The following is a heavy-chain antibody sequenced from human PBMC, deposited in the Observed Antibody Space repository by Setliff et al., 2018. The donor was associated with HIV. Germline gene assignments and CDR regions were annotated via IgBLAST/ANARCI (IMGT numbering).Heavy chain of an antibody. J-gene: IGHJ6*02. CDR2: IYTSGST. D-gene: IGHD3-3*01. CDR1: GGSISSYY. V-gene: IGHV4-4*07. CDR3: ARIFGDQGYYYGMDV. Sequence: SETLSLTCTVSGGSISSYYWSWIRQPAGKGLEWIGRIYTSGSTNYNPSLKSRATISVDTSKNQFSLKLSSVIAADTAVYYCARIFGDQGYYYGMDVWGQGTTVTVSS.